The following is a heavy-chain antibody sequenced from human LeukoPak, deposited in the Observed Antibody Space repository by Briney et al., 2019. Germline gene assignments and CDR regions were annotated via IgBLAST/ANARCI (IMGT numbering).Heavy chain of an antibody. J-gene: IGHJ4*02. CDR2: IKQDGRDK. V-gene: IGHV3-7*03. Sequence: GGSLRLSCAASGFTFSSYWMNWVRQAPGKGLAWVATIKQDGRDKYYVDSVKGRFTISRDNAKNSLYLQMNSLRVEDTAVYHCVRYFTAVAPTLRLDYWGQGTLVTVSS. CDR1: GFTFSSYW. D-gene: IGHD6-19*01. CDR3: VRYFTAVAPTLRLDY.